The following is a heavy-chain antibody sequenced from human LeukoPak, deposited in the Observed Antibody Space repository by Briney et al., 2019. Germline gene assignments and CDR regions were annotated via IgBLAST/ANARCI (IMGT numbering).Heavy chain of an antibody. CDR3: VRHHSSSWYAFFQH. Sequence: EPSETLSLTCTVSSDSISSSSYYWGWIRQPPGKGLEWIGTIFHSGSAYYNPSLKSRATISVDTSKNQFSLKLYSVTATDTAMYHCVRHHSSSWYAFFQHWGQGTLVTVSS. CDR2: IFHSGSA. V-gene: IGHV4-39*07. J-gene: IGHJ1*01. CDR1: SDSISSSSYY. D-gene: IGHD6-13*01.